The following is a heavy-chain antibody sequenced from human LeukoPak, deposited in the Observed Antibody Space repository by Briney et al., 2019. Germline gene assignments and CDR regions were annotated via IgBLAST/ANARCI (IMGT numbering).Heavy chain of an antibody. CDR3: TTDWVVVVPAAISWTEDYYYMDV. D-gene: IGHD2-2*01. J-gene: IGHJ6*03. CDR1: GFTFSNAW. V-gene: IGHV3-15*01. Sequence: GGSLRLSCAASGFTFSNAWMSWVRQAPAKGLEWVGRIKSKTDGGTTDYAAPVKGIFTISRDDSKNTLYLQMNSLKTEDTAVYYCTTDWVVVVPAAISWTEDYYYMDVWGKGTTVTVSS. CDR2: IKSKTDGGTT.